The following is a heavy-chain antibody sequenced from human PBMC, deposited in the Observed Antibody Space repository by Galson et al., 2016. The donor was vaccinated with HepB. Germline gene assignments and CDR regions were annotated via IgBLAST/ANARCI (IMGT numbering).Heavy chain of an antibody. V-gene: IGHV4-34*01. J-gene: IGHJ4*02. CDR2: ISHSGIT. Sequence: SETLSLTCAVYSGSLTTYYFHWFRQPPGKGLEWIGEISHSGITKYNPSLRSRVAVSEDVSKSQFSLRLRSVTAAYTAVYYCAVWDTSLAHDYWGQGTLVTVSS. D-gene: IGHD3-16*01. CDR1: SGSLTTYY. CDR3: AVWDTSLAHDY.